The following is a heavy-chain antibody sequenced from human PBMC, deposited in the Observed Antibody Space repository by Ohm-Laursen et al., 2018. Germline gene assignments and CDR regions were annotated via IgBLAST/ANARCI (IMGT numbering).Heavy chain of an antibody. J-gene: IGHJ3*02. Sequence: ASVKVSCKASGYTFTGYYIHWVRQAPGQGLEWMGTINPSGGRTSYAQRFQGRLTMTRDTSTSTVYMEMSSLRSEDTAVYYCARDKAVVTAPHDAFAIWGQGTMVTVSS. D-gene: IGHD4-23*01. CDR3: ARDKAVVTAPHDAFAI. V-gene: IGHV1-46*01. CDR1: GYTFTGYY. CDR2: INPSGGRT.